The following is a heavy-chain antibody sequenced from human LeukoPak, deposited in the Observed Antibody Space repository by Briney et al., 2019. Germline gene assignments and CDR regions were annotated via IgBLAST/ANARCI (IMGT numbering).Heavy chain of an antibody. CDR3: VQSITMFIG. CDR2: ISLNGGAT. V-gene: IGHV3-20*04. D-gene: IGHD3-10*02. J-gene: IGHJ4*02. Sequence: GGSLRLSCAASGFTFDEYGMSWVRQAQGKGLEWVSGISLNGGATGYADSVKGRFTISRDNVKNSLYLQMNSLRAEDTALYYCVQSITMFIGWGQGTLVTVSS. CDR1: GFTFDEYG.